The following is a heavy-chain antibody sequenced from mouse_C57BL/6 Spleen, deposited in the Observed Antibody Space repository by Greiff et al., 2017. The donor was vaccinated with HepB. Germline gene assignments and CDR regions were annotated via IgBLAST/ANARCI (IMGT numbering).Heavy chain of an antibody. CDR2: IRSKSNNYAT. V-gene: IGHV10-1*01. CDR3: VSLDSSGYSY. CDR1: GFSFNTYA. J-gene: IGHJ3*01. D-gene: IGHD3-2*02. Sequence: EVKLMESGGGLVQPKGSLKLSCAASGFSFNTYAMNWVRQAPGKGLEWVARIRSKSNNYATYYADSVKDRFTISRDDSESMLYLQMNNLKTEDTAMYYCVSLDSSGYSYWGQGTLVTVSA.